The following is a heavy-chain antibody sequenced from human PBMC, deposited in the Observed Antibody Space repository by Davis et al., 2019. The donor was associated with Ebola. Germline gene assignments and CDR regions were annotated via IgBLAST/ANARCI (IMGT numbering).Heavy chain of an antibody. Sequence: ASVKVSCKASGYTFTLYHMHWVRQAPGQGLEWMGIINPNGGRATYAQKFQGRVTITADKSTSTAFMELRSLTYEDTAVYYCARGAHLAESHFDYWGQGTLVTVSS. CDR1: GYTFTLYH. J-gene: IGHJ4*02. V-gene: IGHV1-46*01. CDR2: INPNGGRA. CDR3: ARGAHLAESHFDY.